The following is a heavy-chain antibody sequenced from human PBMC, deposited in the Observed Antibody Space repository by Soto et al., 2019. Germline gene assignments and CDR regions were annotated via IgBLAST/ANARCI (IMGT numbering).Heavy chain of an antibody. CDR2: ISSSGYI. D-gene: IGHD2-15*01. CDR1: GFNFNSYT. CDR3: ARDCSGGSCYPGMDV. Sequence: EVQLVESGGGLVKPGGSLRLSCAASGFNFNSYTINWVRQAPGKRLEWLSSISSSGYIFSTDSVRGRFTISRDNAKNSVYLQRNSLRAEYTAVYFCARDCSGGSCYPGMDVWGQGTTVTVSS. J-gene: IGHJ6*02. V-gene: IGHV3-21*01.